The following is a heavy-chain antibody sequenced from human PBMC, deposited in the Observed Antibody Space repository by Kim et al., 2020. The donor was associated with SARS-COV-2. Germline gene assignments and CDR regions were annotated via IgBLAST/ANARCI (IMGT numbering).Heavy chain of an antibody. V-gene: IGHV3-74*01. J-gene: IGHJ6*03. CDR1: GFTFSSYW. CDR2: INSDGSST. CDR3: AREGPDRYYYYYMDV. Sequence: GGSLRLSCAASGFTFSSYWMHWVRQAPGKGLVWVSRINSDGSSTSYADSVKGRFTISRDNAKNTLYLQMNSLRAEDTAVYYCAREGPDRYYYYYMDVWGKGTTVTVSS.